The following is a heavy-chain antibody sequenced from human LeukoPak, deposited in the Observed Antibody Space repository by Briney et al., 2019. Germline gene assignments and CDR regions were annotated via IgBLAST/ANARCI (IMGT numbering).Heavy chain of an antibody. CDR3: ARDPKVGATTAFDY. CDR1: GFTFSSYW. J-gene: IGHJ4*02. D-gene: IGHD1-26*01. Sequence: GGSLRLSCAASGFTFSSYWMHWVRQAPRKGLVWVSRINSDGSSTSYADSVKGRFTISRDNAKNTLYLQMNSLRAEDTAVYYCARDPKVGATTAFDYWGQGTLVTVSS. CDR2: INSDGSST. V-gene: IGHV3-74*01.